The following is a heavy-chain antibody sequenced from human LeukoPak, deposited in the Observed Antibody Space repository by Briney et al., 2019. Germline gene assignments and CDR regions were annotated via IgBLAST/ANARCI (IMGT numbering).Heavy chain of an antibody. Sequence: GGSLRLSCAASGFTFSIYWMSWVRQAPGKGLEWVANINQDGSEKYYVDSVQGRFTISRDNAKNSLHLQMNNLRAEDTAVYYCARANWGSSNYWGQGSLVTVSS. CDR1: GFTFSIYW. V-gene: IGHV3-7*04. CDR3: ARANWGSSNY. CDR2: INQDGSEK. J-gene: IGHJ4*02. D-gene: IGHD7-27*01.